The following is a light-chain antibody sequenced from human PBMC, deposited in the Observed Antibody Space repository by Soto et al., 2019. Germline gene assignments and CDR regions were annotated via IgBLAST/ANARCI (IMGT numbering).Light chain of an antibody. CDR2: GAS. CDR3: QQRSVWPIT. J-gene: IGKJ5*01. Sequence: EIVMTQSPGTLSLSPGETATHSCRASQSVSSNDVAWFHQKPGQAPRLLIYGASSRATGVPDRFSGSGSGTDFTLTISGLEPEDFAVYYCQQRSVWPITFGQGTRLEIK. V-gene: IGKV3D-20*02. CDR1: QSVSSND.